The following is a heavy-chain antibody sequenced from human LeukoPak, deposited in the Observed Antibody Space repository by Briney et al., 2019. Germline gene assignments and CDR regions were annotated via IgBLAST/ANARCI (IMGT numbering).Heavy chain of an antibody. CDR2: IYHSGST. V-gene: IGHV4-4*02. D-gene: IGHD3-22*01. CDR1: GGSISSSNW. Sequence: PSGTLSLTCAVSGGSISSSNWWSWVRQPPGKGLEWIGEIYHSGSTNYNPSLKSRVTISVDKSKNQFSLKLTSVTAADTAVYYCARAGYYDSSGYYSFDYWGQGTLVTVSS. CDR3: ARAGYYDSSGYYSFDY. J-gene: IGHJ4*02.